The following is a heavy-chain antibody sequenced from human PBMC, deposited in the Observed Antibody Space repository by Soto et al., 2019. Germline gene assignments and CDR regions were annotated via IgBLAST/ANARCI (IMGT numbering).Heavy chain of an antibody. CDR2: TSGSGDNT. CDR1: GFTFSDYG. V-gene: IGHV3-23*01. D-gene: IGHD6-19*01. CDR3: VKDRSRYSSGWHNWFDP. J-gene: IGHJ5*02. Sequence: EVQLLESGGGLTQPGGSLRLSCAASGFTFSDYGMSWVRQAPGKGLDWVSSTSGSGDNTFYADSVKGRFTISRDNSKNKLYLQINSLSPEDTAVYYCVKDRSRYSSGWHNWFDPWGRGTLVTVSS.